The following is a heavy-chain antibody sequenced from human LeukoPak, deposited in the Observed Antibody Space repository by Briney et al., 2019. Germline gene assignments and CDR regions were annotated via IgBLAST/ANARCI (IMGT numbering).Heavy chain of an antibody. J-gene: IGHJ4*02. CDR3: AKELRVRQGYDILTGYPH. V-gene: IGHV3-23*01. D-gene: IGHD3-9*01. CDR2: ISGSGGST. Sequence: GGSLRLSCAASGFTFSSYGMSWVRQAPGRGLEWVSAISGSGGSTYYADSVKGRFTISRDNSKNTLYLQMNSLGAEDTAVYYCAKELRVRQGYDILTGYPHWGQGTLVTVSS. CDR1: GFTFSSYG.